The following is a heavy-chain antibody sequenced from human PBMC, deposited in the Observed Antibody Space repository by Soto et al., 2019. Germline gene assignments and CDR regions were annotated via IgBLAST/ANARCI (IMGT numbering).Heavy chain of an antibody. CDR3: ARPTRIAAAGNDAFDI. D-gene: IGHD6-13*01. J-gene: IGHJ3*02. CDR2: IYPGDSDT. Sequence: PGESLKISCKGSGYSFTSYWIGWVRQMPGKGLEWMGIIYPGDSDTRYSPSFQGQVTISADKSISTAYLQWSSLKASDSAMYYCARPTRIAAAGNDAFDIWGQGTMVTV. V-gene: IGHV5-51*01. CDR1: GYSFTSYW.